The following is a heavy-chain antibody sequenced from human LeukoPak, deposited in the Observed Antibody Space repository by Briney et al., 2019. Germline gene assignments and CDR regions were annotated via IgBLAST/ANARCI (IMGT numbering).Heavy chain of an antibody. Sequence: GGSLRLSCAASGFSVSSSYMSWVRQAPGKGLDWVSVIYAGDNTYYADSVKGRSTISRDSSKNTLYLQMNYLRAEDTAVYYCVREIGNSGSYDWGQGTLVTVA. CDR3: VREIGNSGSYD. CDR1: GFSVSSSY. CDR2: IYAGDNT. D-gene: IGHD1-26*01. J-gene: IGHJ4*02. V-gene: IGHV3-53*01.